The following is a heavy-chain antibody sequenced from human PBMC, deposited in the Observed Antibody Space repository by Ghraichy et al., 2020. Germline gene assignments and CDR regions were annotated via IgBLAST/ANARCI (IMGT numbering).Heavy chain of an antibody. Sequence: RGSLRLSCAASGFTFSSYWMSWVRQAPGKGLEWVANIKQDGSEKYYVDSVKGRFTISRDNAKNSLYLQMNSLRAEDTAVYYCARLTTVTTGNNWFDPWGQGTLVTVSS. D-gene: IGHD4-17*01. J-gene: IGHJ5*02. CDR3: ARLTTVTTGNNWFDP. V-gene: IGHV3-7*03. CDR1: GFTFSSYW. CDR2: IKQDGSEK.